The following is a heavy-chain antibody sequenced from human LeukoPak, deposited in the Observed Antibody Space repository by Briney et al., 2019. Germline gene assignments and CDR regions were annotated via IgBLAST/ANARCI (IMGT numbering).Heavy chain of an antibody. Sequence: PSETLSLTCAVYGGSFSGYYWSWIRQPPGKGLEWIGEINHSGSTNYNPSLKSRVTISVDTSKNQFSLKLSSVTAADTAVYYCARANRGRGYSYGYLDYWGQGTLVTVSS. V-gene: IGHV4-34*01. J-gene: IGHJ4*02. CDR2: INHSGST. CDR1: GGSFSGYY. D-gene: IGHD5-18*01. CDR3: ARANRGRGYSYGYLDY.